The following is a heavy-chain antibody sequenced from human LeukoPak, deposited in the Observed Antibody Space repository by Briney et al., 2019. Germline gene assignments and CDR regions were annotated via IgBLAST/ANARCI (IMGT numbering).Heavy chain of an antibody. CDR2: INHSGST. CDR1: GGSFSGYY. CDR3: ARAVDCSGGSCYPPHFDY. D-gene: IGHD2-15*01. J-gene: IGHJ4*02. Sequence: PSETLSLTCAVYGGSFSGYYWSWIRQPPGKGLEWIGEINHSGSTNYNPSLKSRVTISVDTSKNQFSLKLSSVTAADTAVYYRARAVDCSGGSCYPPHFDYWGQGTLVTVSS. V-gene: IGHV4-34*01.